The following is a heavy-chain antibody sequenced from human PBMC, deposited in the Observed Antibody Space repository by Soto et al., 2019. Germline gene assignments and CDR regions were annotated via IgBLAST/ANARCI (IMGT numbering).Heavy chain of an antibody. CDR2: IYHSGTL. Sequence: QVRLQESGPGLVEPSGTLSLTCAVSGDSVSSSSCWSWVRQAPGKGLEWIGEIYHSGTLNYNPSLAIRVSGAVEMSRNQLSLNLKSVTAADTAVYYCVRSVPAATWQYSGMDVWGPGTTVTVSS. J-gene: IGHJ6*01. CDR3: VRSVPAATWQYSGMDV. V-gene: IGHV4-4*02. CDR1: GDSVSSSSC. D-gene: IGHD2-2*01.